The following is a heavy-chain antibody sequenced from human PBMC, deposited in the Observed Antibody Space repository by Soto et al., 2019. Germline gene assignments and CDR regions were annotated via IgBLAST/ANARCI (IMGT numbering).Heavy chain of an antibody. CDR2: IHYNGQIHYSGST. CDR1: DTALSSGGYA. Sequence: TSETLSLTCAFIDTALSSGGYAWTWIRQPPGKGLEWIGYIHYNGQIHYSGSTNYNPSLASRVTISVDTSKNQFFLKLNAVTAADTAVYYCARDLWGYCGTDCYPLDVWGQGTTVNVSS. V-gene: IGHV4-61*08. CDR3: ARDLWGYCGTDCYPLDV. J-gene: IGHJ6*02. D-gene: IGHD2-21*02.